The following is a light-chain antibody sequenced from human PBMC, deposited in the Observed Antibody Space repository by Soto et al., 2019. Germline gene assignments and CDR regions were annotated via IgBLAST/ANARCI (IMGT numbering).Light chain of an antibody. CDR2: DVS. CDR3: SSYTSSSTNV. V-gene: IGLV2-14*01. CDR1: SSDVGGYNY. Sequence: QSVLTQPASVSGSPGQSITISCTGTSSDVGGYNYVSWYQQHPGKAPKLMIYDVSNRPSGVSNRFSGSKSGNTASLTISGLKAEDEADYYCSSYTSSSTNVFGTGTKVXVL. J-gene: IGLJ1*01.